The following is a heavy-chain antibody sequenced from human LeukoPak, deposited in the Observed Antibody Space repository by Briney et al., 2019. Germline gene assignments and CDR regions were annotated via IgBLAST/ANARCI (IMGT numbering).Heavy chain of an antibody. CDR1: GFTFSSYS. CDR2: ISSSSNTI. D-gene: IGHD5-18*01. Sequence: PGKSLRLSCAASGFTFSSYSMNWVRQAPGKGLEWVSYISSSSNTIYYADSVKGRFTISRDNAKNSLYLQMNSLRAEDTAVYYCARVGIQLCVDYWGQGTLVTVSS. CDR3: ARVGIQLCVDY. J-gene: IGHJ4*02. V-gene: IGHV3-48*01.